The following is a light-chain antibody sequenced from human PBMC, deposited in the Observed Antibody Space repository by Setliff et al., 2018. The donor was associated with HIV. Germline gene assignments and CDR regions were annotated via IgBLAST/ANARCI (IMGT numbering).Light chain of an antibody. CDR3: LLFMSTAYV. V-gene: IGLV8-61*01. Sequence: QTVVTQEPSLSVSPGGTVTLTCGLSSGAVSNSHKPSWYQLTPGQPPRTLIYDTNSRSSGVPDRFSGSIFGNTAALTITGAQADDESDYYCLLFMSTAYVFGTGTKVTVL. J-gene: IGLJ1*01. CDR2: DTN. CDR1: SGAVSNSHK.